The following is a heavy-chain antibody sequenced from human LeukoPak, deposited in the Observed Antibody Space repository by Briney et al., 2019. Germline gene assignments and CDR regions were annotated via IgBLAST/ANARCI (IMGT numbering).Heavy chain of an antibody. CDR3: AKSLEGLVYYYSYMDV. CDR1: GFTFSSYA. J-gene: IGHJ6*03. CDR2: ISYDGSNK. Sequence: GGSLRLSCAASGFTFSSYAMHWVRQAPGKGLEWVAVISYDGSNKYYADSVKGRFTISRDNSKNTLYLQMNSLRAEDTAVYYCAKSLEGLVYYYSYMDVWGKGTTVTVSS. V-gene: IGHV3-30-3*02. D-gene: IGHD3-3*01.